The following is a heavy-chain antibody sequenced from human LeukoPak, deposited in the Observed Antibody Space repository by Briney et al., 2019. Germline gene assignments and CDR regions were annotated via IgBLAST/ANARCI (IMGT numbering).Heavy chain of an antibody. CDR2: IYTSGST. V-gene: IGHV4-4*09. J-gene: IGHJ5*02. D-gene: IGHD6-13*01. CDR1: GGSISSYY. Sequence: SETLSLTCTVSGGSISSYYWSWIRQPPGKGLEWIGYIYTSGSTNYNPSLKSRVTISVDTSKNQFSLKLSSATAADTAVYYCARQGGQYSSSWYRWFDPWGQGTLVTVSS. CDR3: ARQGGQYSSSWYRWFDP.